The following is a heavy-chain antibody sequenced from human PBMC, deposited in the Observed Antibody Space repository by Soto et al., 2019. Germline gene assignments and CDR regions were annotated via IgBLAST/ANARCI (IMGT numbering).Heavy chain of an antibody. CDR3: ARETYYDYIWGSYRPNDAFDI. J-gene: IGHJ3*02. CDR1: GGSISRYY. CDR2: IYYSGST. V-gene: IGHV4-59*01. Sequence: PSETLSLTCTVSGGSISRYYWSWIRQPPGKGLEWIGYIYYSGSTNYNPSLKSRVTISVDTSKNQFSLKLSSVTAADTAVYYCARETYYDYIWGSYRPNDAFDIWGQGTMVTVSS. D-gene: IGHD3-16*02.